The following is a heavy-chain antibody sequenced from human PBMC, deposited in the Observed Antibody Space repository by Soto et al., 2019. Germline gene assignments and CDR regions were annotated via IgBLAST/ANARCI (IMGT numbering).Heavy chain of an antibody. V-gene: IGHV3-64*02. CDR3: XXXXXYFDY. J-gene: IGHJ4*02. CDR2: ISSNGGST. Sequence: EVQLVESGEGLVQPGGSLRLSCAASGFTFSSYAMHWVRQAPGKGLEYVSAISSNGGSTYYADSVKGRFTISRDNXXXXXXXXXXXXXXXXXXXXXXXXXXXYFDYWGQGTLVTVSS. CDR1: GFTFSSYA.